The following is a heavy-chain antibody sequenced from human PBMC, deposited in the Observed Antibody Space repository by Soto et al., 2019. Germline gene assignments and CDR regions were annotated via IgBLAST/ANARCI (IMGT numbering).Heavy chain of an antibody. CDR1: GYTFTGYC. J-gene: IGHJ6*02. CDR3: ARGFTTGDIVLMVYANLWSDYYGMDV. CDR2: INPNSGGT. Sequence: ASVKVSCKASGYTFTGYCIHWVRRAPGQGLEWMGWINPNSGGTNYAQKFQGWVTMTRDTSISTAYMELSRLRSDDTAVYYCARGFTTGDIVLMVYANLWSDYYGMDVWGQGTTVTVSS. D-gene: IGHD2-8*01. V-gene: IGHV1-2*04.